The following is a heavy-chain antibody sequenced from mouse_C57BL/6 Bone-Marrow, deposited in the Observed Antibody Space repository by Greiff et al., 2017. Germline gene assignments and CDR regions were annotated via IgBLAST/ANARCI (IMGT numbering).Heavy chain of an antibody. CDR1: GFNIKDDY. D-gene: IGHD4-1*01. J-gene: IGHJ2*01. CDR3: TTTWGVDV. V-gene: IGHV14-4*01. Sequence: VQLQQSGAELVRPGASVKLSCTASGFNIKDDYMHWVKQRPEQGLEWIGWIDPENGDTEYASKFQGKATITADTSSNTAYLQLSSLTSEDTAVYYCTTTWGVDVWGKGTTLTVSS. CDR2: IDPENGDT.